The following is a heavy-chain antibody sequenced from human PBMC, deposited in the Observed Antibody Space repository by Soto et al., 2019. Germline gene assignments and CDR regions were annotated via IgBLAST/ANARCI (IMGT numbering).Heavy chain of an antibody. Sequence: SETLSLTCTVSGGSISSSSYYWGWIRQPPGKGLEWIGSIYYSGSTYYNPSLKSRVTISVDTSKNQFSLKLSSVTAADTAVYCFAGLCIATRIYHHCAMAVWGRGTTVTVYS. V-gene: IGHV4-39*01. CDR1: GGSISSSSYY. D-gene: IGHD6-6*01. CDR3: AGLCIATRIYHHCAMAV. CDR2: IYYSGST. J-gene: IGHJ6*02.